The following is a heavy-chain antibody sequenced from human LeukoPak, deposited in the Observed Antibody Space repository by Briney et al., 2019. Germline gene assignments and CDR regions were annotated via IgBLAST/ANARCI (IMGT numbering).Heavy chain of an antibody. CDR3: ARDEFGSIVVIIRGISGLDY. J-gene: IGHJ4*02. V-gene: IGHV1-18*01. Sequence: ASVKVSCKASGYTFTNYGISWVRQAPGQGLEWMGWISTDNGNTNYAQKFRGRVTMTTDTSTSTAYMEVRGLRSDDTAVYYCARDEFGSIVVIIRGISGLDYWGQGTLVTVSS. D-gene: IGHD3-22*01. CDR1: GYTFTNYG. CDR2: ISTDNGNT.